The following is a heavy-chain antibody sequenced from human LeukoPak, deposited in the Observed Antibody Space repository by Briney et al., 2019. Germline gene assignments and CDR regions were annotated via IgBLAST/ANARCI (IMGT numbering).Heavy chain of an antibody. V-gene: IGHV4-4*01. CDR3: ASARWDY. Sequence: KASETLSLTCAVSGDSISTNHWWSWVRQPPGKGLGWSGEVYHSGSTNYNPSLRSRVTISVDKSKNLFSLKLTSVTAADAAMYCCASARWDYWGRGTLVTVSS. CDR2: VYHSGST. D-gene: IGHD5-24*01. CDR1: GDSISTNHW. J-gene: IGHJ4*02.